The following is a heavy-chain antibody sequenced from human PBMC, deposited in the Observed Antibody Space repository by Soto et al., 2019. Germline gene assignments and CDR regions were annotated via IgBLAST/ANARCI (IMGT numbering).Heavy chain of an antibody. J-gene: IGHJ4*02. CDR2: ISWNSGSI. D-gene: IGHD3-9*01. V-gene: IGHV3-9*01. Sequence: PGGSLRLSCAASGFTFDDYAMHWVRQAPGKGLEWVSGISWNSGSIGYADSVKGRFTISRDNAKNSLYLQMNSLRAEDTALYYCAKGPNFDWLSQTFDYWGQGTLVTVSS. CDR1: GFTFDDYA. CDR3: AKGPNFDWLSQTFDY.